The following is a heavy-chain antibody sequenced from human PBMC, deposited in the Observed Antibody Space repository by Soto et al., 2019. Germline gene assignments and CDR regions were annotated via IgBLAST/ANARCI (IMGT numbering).Heavy chain of an antibody. CDR2: IYNSGST. CDR1: GGSISSGDYY. D-gene: IGHD1-26*01. CDR3: ARDGTRGQNWFDP. J-gene: IGHJ5*02. V-gene: IGHV4-30-4*01. Sequence: LSLTCTVSGGSISSGDYYWSWIRQPPGKGLEWIGYIYNSGSTYYNPSLKSRITISVDTSKNQFSLKLSSVTAADTAVYYCARDGTRGQNWFDPWGQGTLVTVSS.